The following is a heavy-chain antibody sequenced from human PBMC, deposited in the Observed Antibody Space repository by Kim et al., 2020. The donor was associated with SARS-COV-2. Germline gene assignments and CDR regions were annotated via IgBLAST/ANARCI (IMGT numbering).Heavy chain of an antibody. CDR1: GGYISSSSYS. CDR2: IYYNGTT. V-gene: IGHV4-39*01. D-gene: IGHD2-2*01. Sequence: SETLSLTCTVSGGYISSSSYSWGWIRQPPGKGLEWIGTIYYNGTTYYNPSLKSRVTISVDTSKTQFSLRLSSVTAADTAIYYCASIQVLYCTTTSCYPSSYAMDVWGRGTTVTVSS. J-gene: IGHJ6*02. CDR3: ASIQVLYCTTTSCYPSSYAMDV.